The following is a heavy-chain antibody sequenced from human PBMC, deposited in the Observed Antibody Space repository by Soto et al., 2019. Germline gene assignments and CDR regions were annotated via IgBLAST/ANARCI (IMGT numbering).Heavy chain of an antibody. D-gene: IGHD3-3*01. CDR3: AGLTFTIAAASHGRSNWFDA. Sequence: PSETLSLTCTVSGGSISGPSYYWGWVRQPPGKGLEWIGDIFYSGRTYYNPSLKSRVTISVDTSKEQFSLNLASVTASDTAVYSCAGLTFTIAAASHGRSNWFDAWAPGTLVTVSS. CDR2: IFYSGRT. J-gene: IGHJ5*02. CDR1: GGSISGPSYY. V-gene: IGHV4-39*01.